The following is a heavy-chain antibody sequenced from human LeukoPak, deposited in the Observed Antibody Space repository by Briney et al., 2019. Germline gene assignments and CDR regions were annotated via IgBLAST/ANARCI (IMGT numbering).Heavy chain of an antibody. CDR3: ARDYSGHGTTFDY. CDR1: GFTFSSYE. J-gene: IGHJ4*02. CDR2: ISSSSSTI. D-gene: IGHD2-21*01. Sequence: PGGSLRLSCAASGFTFSSYEMNWVRQAPGKGLEWVSYISSSSSTIYYADSVKGRFTISRDNAKNSLYLQMNSLRAEDTAVYYCARDYSGHGTTFDYWGQGTLVTVSS. V-gene: IGHV3-48*03.